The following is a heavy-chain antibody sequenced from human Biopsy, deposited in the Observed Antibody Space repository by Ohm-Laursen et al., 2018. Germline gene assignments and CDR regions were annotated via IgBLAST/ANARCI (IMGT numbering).Heavy chain of an antibody. CDR3: ATDAVGGLAVF. CDR2: ISPVFGAV. CDR1: GGTFNNYA. Sequence: ASVKVSCKASGGTFNNYAISWVRQAPGPGLEWMGGISPVFGAVKYAEKFRGRLTITAGESTGTAYMELNSLTSDDTAVYYCATDAVGGLAVFGGQGTLVTVSS. J-gene: IGHJ4*02. V-gene: IGHV1-69*13. D-gene: IGHD3-16*01.